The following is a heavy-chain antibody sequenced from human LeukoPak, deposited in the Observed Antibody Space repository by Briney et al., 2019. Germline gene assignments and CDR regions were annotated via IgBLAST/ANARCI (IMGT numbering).Heavy chain of an antibody. CDR2: ISSSSYI. V-gene: IGHV3-21*01. CDR1: GFTFSSYN. Sequence: GGSLRLSCAASGFTFSSYNMNWVRQAPGKGLEWVSSISSSSYIYYADSVKGRFTISRDNAKNSLYLQMNSLRAEDTAVYYCARDSGIAVAGKAYPIDYWGQGTLVTVSS. CDR3: ARDSGIAVAGKAYPIDY. D-gene: IGHD6-19*01. J-gene: IGHJ4*02.